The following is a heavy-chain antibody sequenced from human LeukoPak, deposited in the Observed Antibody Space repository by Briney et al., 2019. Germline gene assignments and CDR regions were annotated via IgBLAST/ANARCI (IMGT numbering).Heavy chain of an antibody. CDR1: GGSISSSSYY. J-gene: IGHJ4*02. Sequence: SETLSLTCTVSGGSISSSSYYWGWIRQPPGKGLEWIGSMYYSGAAYFNPSLKSRVAISVDTSKDQFSLKLISVTAADTAVYYCARYIGDSGTYYFDHWGQGTLVTVSS. CDR2: MYYSGAA. CDR3: ARYIGDSGTYYFDH. V-gene: IGHV4-39*01. D-gene: IGHD1-26*01.